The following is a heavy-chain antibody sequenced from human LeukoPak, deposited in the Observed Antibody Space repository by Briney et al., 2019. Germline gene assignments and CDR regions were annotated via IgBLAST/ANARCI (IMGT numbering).Heavy chain of an antibody. CDR3: ARDSFYGSGSFGEIDY. CDR2: IYHDGRT. CDR1: GGSISSGGYY. D-gene: IGHD3-10*01. J-gene: IGHJ4*02. V-gene: IGHV4-31*03. Sequence: PSQTLSLTCTVSGGSISSGGYYWSWIRQHPGKGLEWIGHIYHDGRTDYTPSLKSRVTISIDTSRNQFPLRLSSVTAADTAVYYCARDSFYGSGSFGEIDYWGQGTLVTVSS.